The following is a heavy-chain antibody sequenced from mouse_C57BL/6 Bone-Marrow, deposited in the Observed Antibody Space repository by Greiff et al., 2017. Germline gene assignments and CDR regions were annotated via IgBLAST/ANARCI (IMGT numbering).Heavy chain of an antibody. J-gene: IGHJ4*01. Sequence: EVKLVESGGDLVKPGGSLKLSCAASGFTFSSYGLSWVRQTPDKRLEWVATISSGGSYTYYPASVKGRFTISRDNAKNTLYLQMSSLKSEYTAMYYCARRDYSNYEGAMDYWGQGTSVTVSS. CDR2: ISSGGSYT. V-gene: IGHV5-6*02. CDR3: ARRDYSNYEGAMDY. D-gene: IGHD2-5*01. CDR1: GFTFSSYG.